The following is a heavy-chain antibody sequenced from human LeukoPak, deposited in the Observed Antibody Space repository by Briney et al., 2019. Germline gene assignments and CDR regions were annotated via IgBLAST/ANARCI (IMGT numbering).Heavy chain of an antibody. J-gene: IGHJ4*01. V-gene: IGHV4-30-4*01. CDR1: GGSVSSGSYY. CDR3: ARSSRGSDYYFDY. D-gene: IGHD5-12*01. CDR2: IYYTGST. Sequence: SETLSLTCTVSGGSVSSGSYYWSWIRQPPGKGLEWIGYIYYTGSTYYNPSLKSRVTISGDTFKNQLSLKLSSVTAADTAVYYCARSSRGSDYYFDYWGQGTLVTVSS.